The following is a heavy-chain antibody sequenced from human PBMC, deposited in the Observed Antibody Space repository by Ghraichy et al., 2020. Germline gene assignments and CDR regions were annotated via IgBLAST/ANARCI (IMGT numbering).Heavy chain of an antibody. J-gene: IGHJ6*02. D-gene: IGHD6-13*01. Sequence: GGSLRLSCAASGFTFSSYAMSWVRQAPGKGLEWVSAISGSGGSTYYADSVKGRFTISRDNSKNTLYLQMNSLRAEDTAVYYCAKDDTDSSSWPYYYYGMDVWGQGTTVTVSS. CDR1: GFTFSSYA. CDR3: AKDDTDSSSWPYYYYGMDV. V-gene: IGHV3-23*01. CDR2: ISGSGGST.